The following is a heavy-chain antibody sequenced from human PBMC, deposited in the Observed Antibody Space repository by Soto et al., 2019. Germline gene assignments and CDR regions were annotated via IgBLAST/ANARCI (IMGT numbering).Heavy chain of an antibody. CDR2: IRSKAYGGTT. CDR1: GFTFGDYA. D-gene: IGHD6-19*01. V-gene: IGHV3-49*03. Sequence: GGSLRLSCTASGFTFGDYAMSWFRQAPGKGLEWVGFIRSKAYGGTTEYAASVKGRFTISRDDSKSIAYLQMNSLKTEDTAVYYCTRDHSSGWIDYFDYWGQGTLVTVSS. J-gene: IGHJ4*02. CDR3: TRDHSSGWIDYFDY.